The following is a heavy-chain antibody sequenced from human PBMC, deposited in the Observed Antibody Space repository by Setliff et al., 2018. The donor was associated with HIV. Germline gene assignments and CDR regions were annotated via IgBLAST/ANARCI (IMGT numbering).Heavy chain of an antibody. J-gene: IGHJ4*02. CDR1: GGTFSSYS. Sequence: SVKVSCKTSGGTFSSYSITWVRQAPGQGLEWMGGIIPIFGSADYAQRFQGRVTITAEESTSTAYMELTSLRSEDTAMYYCAVVNKVTDFEYWGQGTLVTVSS. CDR2: IIPIFGSA. V-gene: IGHV1-69*13. D-gene: IGHD2-21*01. CDR3: AVVNKVTDFEY.